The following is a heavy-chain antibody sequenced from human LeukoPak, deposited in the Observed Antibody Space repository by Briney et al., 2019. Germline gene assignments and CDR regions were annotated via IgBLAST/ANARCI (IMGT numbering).Heavy chain of an antibody. CDR2: INWNGGST. Sequence: GGSLRLSCAASGFTFDDYGMSWVRQAPGKGLEWVSGINWNGGSTGYADSVKGRFTISRDNAKNSLYLQMNSLRAEDTALYYRARGVRAIFGVVTNYYMDVWGKGTTVTVSS. V-gene: IGHV3-20*04. D-gene: IGHD3-3*01. CDR3: ARGVRAIFGVVTNYYMDV. CDR1: GFTFDDYG. J-gene: IGHJ6*03.